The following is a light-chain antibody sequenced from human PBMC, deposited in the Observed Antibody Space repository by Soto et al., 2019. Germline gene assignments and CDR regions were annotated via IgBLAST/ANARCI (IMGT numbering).Light chain of an antibody. CDR3: QHYVTSSIT. Sequence: EIVLTQSPATLSLSPGEGATLSCRASQSVSSYLAWYQQKPGQAPRLLIYDASNRATGIPARFSGSGSGTDFTLTISSLEPEDFAVYYCQHYVTSSITFGQGTRLEIK. V-gene: IGKV3-11*01. CDR1: QSVSSY. J-gene: IGKJ5*01. CDR2: DAS.